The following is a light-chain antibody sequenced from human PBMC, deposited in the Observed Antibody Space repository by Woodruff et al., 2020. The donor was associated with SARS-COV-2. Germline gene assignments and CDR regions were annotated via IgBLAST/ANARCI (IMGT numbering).Light chain of an antibody. CDR1: QSVTND. CDR2: DAS. J-gene: IGKJ5*01. V-gene: IGKV3-15*01. CDR3: QQYNNWFAIT. Sequence: ATLSCRASQSVTNDLAWYQQKPGQVPRLIIFDASSRPTDIPARFSGSGSGTEFTLTISSLQSEDFAVYYCQQYNNWFAITFG.